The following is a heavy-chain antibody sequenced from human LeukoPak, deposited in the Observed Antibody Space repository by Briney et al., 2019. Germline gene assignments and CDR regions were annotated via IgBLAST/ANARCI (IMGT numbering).Heavy chain of an antibody. V-gene: IGHV1-2*02. D-gene: IGHD3-10*01. J-gene: IGHJ4*02. CDR3: AREMVRGVKSVRPWVFFY. CDR2: INPNSGGT. CDR1: GYTFTGYY. Sequence: ASVKVSCKASGYTFTGYYMHWVRQAPGQGLEWMGWINPNSGGTNYAQKFQGRVTMTRDTSISTAYMELSRLRSDDTAVYYCAREMVRGVKSVRPWVFFYWGQGTLVTVSS.